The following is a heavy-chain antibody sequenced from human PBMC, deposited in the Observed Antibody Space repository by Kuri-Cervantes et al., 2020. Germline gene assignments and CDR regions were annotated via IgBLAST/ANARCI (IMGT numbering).Heavy chain of an antibody. CDR3: ARKGNYGDYFYAFDI. V-gene: IGHV3-43D*04. CDR2: ISWDGGST. J-gene: IGHJ3*02. Sequence: GGSLRLSCAASGFTFDDYAMHWVRQAPGKGLEWVSLISWDGGSTYYVDSVKGRFTISRDNAKNSLYLQMNSLRAEDTAVYYCARKGNYGDYFYAFDIWGQGTMVTVSS. D-gene: IGHD4-17*01. CDR1: GFTFDDYA.